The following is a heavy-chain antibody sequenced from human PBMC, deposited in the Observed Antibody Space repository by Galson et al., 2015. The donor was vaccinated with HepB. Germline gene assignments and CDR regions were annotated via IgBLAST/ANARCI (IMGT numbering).Heavy chain of an antibody. D-gene: IGHD2-21*01. CDR3: ARPPTVEYGMDV. Sequence: IAWVRQMPGGGLECMGIIYPADSDIRYSPSFQGRVTISVDKSINTAYLQWSSLKASDTAMYYYARPPTVEYGMDVWGQGTTVTVSS. V-gene: IGHV5-51*01. CDR2: IYPADSDI. J-gene: IGHJ6*02.